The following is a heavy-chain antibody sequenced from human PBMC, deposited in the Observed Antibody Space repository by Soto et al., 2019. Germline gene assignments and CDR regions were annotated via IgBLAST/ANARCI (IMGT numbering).Heavy chain of an antibody. V-gene: IGHV4-34*01. CDR2: INHSGST. CDR3: ARNGIAARPGVISNYMDV. J-gene: IGHJ6*03. Sequence: SETLFLTCAVYGGSFSGYYWSWIRQPPGKGLEWIGEINHSGSTNYNPSLKSRVTISVDTSKNQFSLKLSSVTAADTAVYYCARNGIAARPGVISNYMDVWGKGTTVTVSS. D-gene: IGHD6-6*01. CDR1: GGSFSGYY.